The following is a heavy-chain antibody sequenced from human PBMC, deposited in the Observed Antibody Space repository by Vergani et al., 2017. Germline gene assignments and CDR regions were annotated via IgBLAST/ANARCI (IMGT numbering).Heavy chain of an antibody. CDR1: GFSLSNARMG. J-gene: IGHJ2*01. CDR3: ARCNYDSLTGYYFDYWYFDL. D-gene: IGHD3-9*01. Sequence: QVTLKESGPVLVKPTETLTLTCTVSGFSLSNARMGVSWIRQPPGKALEWLAHIFSNDEKSYSTSLKSRLTISKETSKSQVVLTMTNMDPVDTATYYCARCNYDSLTGYYFDYWYFDLWGRGTLVTVSS. CDR2: IFSNDEK. V-gene: IGHV2-26*01.